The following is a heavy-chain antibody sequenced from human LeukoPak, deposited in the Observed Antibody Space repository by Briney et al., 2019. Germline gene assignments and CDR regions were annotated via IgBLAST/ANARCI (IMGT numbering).Heavy chain of an antibody. D-gene: IGHD5/OR15-5a*01. CDR1: GDSIDSYY. Sequence: PSETLSLTCTVSGDSIDSYYWSWIRQPPGEGLQWIGYVFYSGPTNYDASLRSRVAISVDRSKNQFSLKLTSVSAADTAVYYCAGMSARYFDSWGQGTLVTVSS. J-gene: IGHJ4*02. V-gene: IGHV4-59*01. CDR2: VFYSGPT. CDR3: AGMSARYFDS.